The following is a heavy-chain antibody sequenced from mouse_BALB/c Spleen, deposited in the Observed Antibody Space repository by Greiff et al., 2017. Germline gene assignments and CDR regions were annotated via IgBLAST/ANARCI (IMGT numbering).Heavy chain of an antibody. CDR1: GYTFTSYW. D-gene: IGHD2-4*01. J-gene: IGHJ2*01. Sequence: QVQLKESGAELARPGASVKLSCKASGYTFTSYWMQWVKQRPGQGLEWIGAIYPGDGDTRYTQKFKGKATLTADKSSSTAYMQLSSLASEDSAVYYCARWDDYYYFDYWGQGTTLTVSS. CDR2: IYPGDGDT. V-gene: IGHV1-87*01. CDR3: ARWDDYYYFDY.